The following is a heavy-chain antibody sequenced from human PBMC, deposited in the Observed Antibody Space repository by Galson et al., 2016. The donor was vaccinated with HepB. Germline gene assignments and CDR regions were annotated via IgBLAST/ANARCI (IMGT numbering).Heavy chain of an antibody. Sequence: SLRLSCAASGFTFDDPAMHWVRQTPGKGLEWVSGIYYNSDRIGYADSVRGRFTISRDNARNSLYLQMNSLEPEDSALYYCVRDMAPGGAGVWGQGTTVTVSS. J-gene: IGHJ6*02. D-gene: IGHD3-16*01. CDR3: VRDMAPGGAGV. V-gene: IGHV3-9*01. CDR2: IYYNSDRI. CDR1: GFTFDDPA.